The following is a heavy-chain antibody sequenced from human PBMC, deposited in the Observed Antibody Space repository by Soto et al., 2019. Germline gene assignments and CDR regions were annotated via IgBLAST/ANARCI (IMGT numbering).Heavy chain of an antibody. CDR1: ACIVSSIF. Sequence: GSLRRLYTDAACIVSSIFMSWVRQAPGKGLELVSIIYSDGGTYYADSVKGRFTVSRDNSRNTLYLQMNSLRADDTAVYYCASRNNPCGTYDYWGQGP. D-gene: IGHD1-1*01. J-gene: IGHJ4*02. V-gene: IGHV3-66*01. CDR3: ASRNNPCGTYDY. CDR2: IYSDGGT.